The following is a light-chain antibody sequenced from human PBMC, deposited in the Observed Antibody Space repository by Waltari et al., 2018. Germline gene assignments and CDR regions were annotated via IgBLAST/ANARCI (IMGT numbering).Light chain of an antibody. Sequence: ETVMTQSPPTLSVSPGERATLPCRASQSVSSDLAWYQQKPGQAPRVLIYGAPTRGTGIPGRFSGSGAGTEFTLTISSLQPEDFATYDCQQVDSFPRTFGQGTKVEVK. CDR3: QQVDSFPRT. CDR2: GAP. J-gene: IGKJ1*01. CDR1: QSVSSD. V-gene: IGKV3-15*01.